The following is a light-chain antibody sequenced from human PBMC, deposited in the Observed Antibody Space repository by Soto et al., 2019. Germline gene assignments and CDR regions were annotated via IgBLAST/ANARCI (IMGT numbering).Light chain of an antibody. J-gene: IGKJ2*01. CDR1: QRINKY. Sequence: DIQMTQSPSSLSASVGDSVTIPCRASQRINKYLNWYQQRSGRAPRLLIHTASSLHSGVPSRFSGSGPGSDFTLTISSLQPEDLETYFCQQSFSTPYTFGQGTKLEI. CDR3: QQSFSTPYT. V-gene: IGKV1-39*01. CDR2: TAS.